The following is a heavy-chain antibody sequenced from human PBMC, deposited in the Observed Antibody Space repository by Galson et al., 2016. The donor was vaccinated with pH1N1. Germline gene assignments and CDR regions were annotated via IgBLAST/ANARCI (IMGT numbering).Heavy chain of an antibody. Sequence: PALVKPTQTLTLTCTFSGFSLSTNGVGVGWTRQPPGKALEWLAVIYWNDDKRYSPSLKSRLTITKYTSKNQVVLTMTSMDPVDTATYYCAHNNYGDYVNWFDPWGQGTLVTVSS. CDR3: AHNNYGDYVNWFDP. V-gene: IGHV2-5*01. D-gene: IGHD4-17*01. J-gene: IGHJ5*02. CDR1: GFSLSTNGVG. CDR2: IYWNDDK.